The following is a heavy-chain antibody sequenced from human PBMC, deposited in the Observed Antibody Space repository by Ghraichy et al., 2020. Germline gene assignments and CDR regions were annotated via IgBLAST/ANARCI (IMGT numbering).Heavy chain of an antibody. Sequence: GSLRLSCAASGFTFSSYWMSWVRQAPGKGLEWVANIKQDGSEKYYVDSVKGRFTISRDNAKNSLYLQMNSLRAEDTAVYYCARVSYCSSTSCQGIYFDYWGQGTLVTVSS. V-gene: IGHV3-7*01. CDR2: IKQDGSEK. CDR3: ARVSYCSSTSCQGIYFDY. CDR1: GFTFSSYW. J-gene: IGHJ4*02. D-gene: IGHD2-2*01.